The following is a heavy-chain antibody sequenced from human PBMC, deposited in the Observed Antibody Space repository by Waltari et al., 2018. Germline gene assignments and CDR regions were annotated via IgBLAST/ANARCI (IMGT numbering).Heavy chain of an antibody. CDR2: IVVGSGNT. J-gene: IGHJ4*02. CDR3: AAGSVLRYFDWLSTSGFDY. CDR1: GFTFTSSA. V-gene: IGHV1-58*01. D-gene: IGHD3-9*01. Sequence: QMQLVQSGPEVKKPGTSVKVSCKASGFTFTSSAVQWVRQARGQRLEWIGWIVVGSGNTNYAQKFQERVTITRDRSTSTAYMELSSLRSEDTAVYYCAAGSVLRYFDWLSTSGFDYWGQGTLVTVSS.